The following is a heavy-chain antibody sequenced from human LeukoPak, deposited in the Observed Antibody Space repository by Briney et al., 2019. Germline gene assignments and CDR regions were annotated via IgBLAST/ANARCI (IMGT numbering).Heavy chain of an antibody. V-gene: IGHV1-18*01. J-gene: IGHJ4*02. D-gene: IGHD2/OR15-2a*01. CDR1: GYTFTSHG. Sequence: ASVKISCKASGYTFTSHGFTWVRQAPGQGLEWVGWISVYNGNKKYAQKLQGRVTMTRDASMSTAYMELTRLTSDDTAVYYCVREGEGPLSKDFDYWGQGTLVTVSS. CDR2: ISVYNGNK. CDR3: VREGEGPLSKDFDY.